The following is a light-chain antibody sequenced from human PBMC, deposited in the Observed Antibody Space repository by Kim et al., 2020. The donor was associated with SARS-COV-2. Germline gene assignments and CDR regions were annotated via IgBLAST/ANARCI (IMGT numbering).Light chain of an antibody. Sequence: SSELTQDPAVSVALGQTVRITCQGDSLRSYYASWYQQKPGQAPVLVIYGKNNRPSGIPDRFSGSSSGNTASLTITGDQAEDEADYYCNSRDSSGNHEGVF. CDR3: NSRDSSGNHEGV. J-gene: IGLJ3*02. CDR1: SLRSYY. V-gene: IGLV3-19*01. CDR2: GKN.